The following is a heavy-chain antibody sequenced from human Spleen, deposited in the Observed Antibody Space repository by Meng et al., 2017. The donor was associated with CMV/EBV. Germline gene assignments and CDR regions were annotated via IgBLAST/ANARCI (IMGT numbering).Heavy chain of an antibody. J-gene: IGHJ2*01. V-gene: IGHV4-61*01. D-gene: IGHD3-10*02. CDR2: IYYTGST. CDR1: GGSVSNGNYY. CDR3: ARTVRGYFDL. Sequence: CTVSGGSVSNGNYYWSWIRKPPGKALEWIAYIYYTGSTNYSPSLESRVTISVDTSNNQFSLKLSSVTAADTAVYYCARTVRGYFDLWGRGTLVTVSS.